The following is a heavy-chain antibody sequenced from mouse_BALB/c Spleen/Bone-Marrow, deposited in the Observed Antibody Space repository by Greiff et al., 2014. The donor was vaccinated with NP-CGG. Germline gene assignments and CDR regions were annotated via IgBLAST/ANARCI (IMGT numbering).Heavy chain of an antibody. J-gene: IGHJ4*01. V-gene: IGHV1-9*01. CDR1: GYTFSSYW. CDR3: ASRYDTMDY. Sequence: VQRVESGAELMKPGASVKISCKATGYTFSSYWIEWVKQRPGHGLEWIGEILPGSGSIKYNEKFKGKATFTADTSSNTAYMQLSSLTSEDSAVYYSASRYDTMDYWGQGISVTVSS. CDR2: ILPGSGSI.